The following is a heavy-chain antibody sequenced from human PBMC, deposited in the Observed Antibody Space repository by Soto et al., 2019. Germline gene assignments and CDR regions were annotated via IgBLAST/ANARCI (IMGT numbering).Heavy chain of an antibody. CDR1: GFTFSSYA. J-gene: IGHJ4*02. Sequence: EVQLLESGGGLVQPGGSLRLPCAASGFTFSSYAMSWVRQAPGKGLEWVSAISGTGGSTYYADSVKGRFTISRDNSKNTLNLQMNSLRAEDTAVYYCAKLGRAASQTDYWGQGTLVTVSS. CDR2: ISGTGGST. D-gene: IGHD2-15*01. CDR3: AKLGRAASQTDY. V-gene: IGHV3-23*01.